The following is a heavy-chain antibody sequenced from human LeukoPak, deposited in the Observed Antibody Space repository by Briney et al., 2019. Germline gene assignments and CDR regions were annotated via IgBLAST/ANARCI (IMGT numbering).Heavy chain of an antibody. Sequence: SVKVSCKASGFTFTSSAVQWVRQARGQRLEWIGWIFVGSGNTNYAQKFQERVTITRDMSTSTAYMELSSLRSEDTAVYYCAAEPGPTYYYDSSGSFDYWGQGTLVTVSS. CDR1: GFTFTSSA. D-gene: IGHD3-22*01. CDR3: AAEPGPTYYYDSSGSFDY. CDR2: IFVGSGNT. V-gene: IGHV1-58*01. J-gene: IGHJ4*02.